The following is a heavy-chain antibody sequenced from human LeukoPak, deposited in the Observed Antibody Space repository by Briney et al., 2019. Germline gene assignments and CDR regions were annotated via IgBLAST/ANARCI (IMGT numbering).Heavy chain of an antibody. CDR1: GFTFTNAR. CDR3: ATDRSIGEAGDSC. J-gene: IGHJ4*02. V-gene: IGHV3-15*05. Sequence: GGSLRLSCAASGFTFTNARMSWVRQAPGKGLEWVGRITSKTDGGTTDYAAPVKGRFTISRDNAKNTLYLLMNSLRAEDTAVYYCATDRSIGEAGDSCWGQGTPVTVSS. D-gene: IGHD6-13*01. CDR2: ITSKTDGGTT.